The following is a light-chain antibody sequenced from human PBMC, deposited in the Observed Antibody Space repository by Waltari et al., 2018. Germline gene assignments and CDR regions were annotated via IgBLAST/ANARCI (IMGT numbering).Light chain of an antibody. J-gene: IGKJ3*01. CDR1: QSVSSSY. Sequence: EIVLTQSPGTLSLSPGERATLSCRASQSVSSSYLAWYQQKPGQAPRLLIYGASSRATGIPDRVSGSWSGTDFTLTISRLEPEDFAVYYCQQYGSSPRAFTFGPGTKVDIK. V-gene: IGKV3-20*01. CDR2: GAS. CDR3: QQYGSSPRAFT.